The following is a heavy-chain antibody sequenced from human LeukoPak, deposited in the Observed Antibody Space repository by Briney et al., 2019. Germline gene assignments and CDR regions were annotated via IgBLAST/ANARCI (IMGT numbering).Heavy chain of an antibody. CDR3: ARGRLVTINWFDP. CDR1: GYTLTGYY. J-gene: IGHJ5*02. V-gene: IGHV1-2*02. Sequence: GASMKVSCKAYGYTLTGYYIHWVRQAPGQKLEWMGWINPNSGVTHYPQKFQGRVTMTRDTSISTAYMELSRLRSDDTAVYYCARGRLVTINWFDPWGQGTLVTVSS. D-gene: IGHD3-9*01. CDR2: INPNSGVT.